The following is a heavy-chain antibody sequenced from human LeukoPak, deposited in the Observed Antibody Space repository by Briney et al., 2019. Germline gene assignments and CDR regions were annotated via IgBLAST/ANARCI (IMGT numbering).Heavy chain of an antibody. J-gene: IGHJ4*02. D-gene: IGHD1-14*01. V-gene: IGHV3-7*03. CDR3: ARVSRWALNRNPHY. Sequence: HPGGSLRLSCAASGFTFSTYWMSWVRQAPGKGLEWVANIKQDGSEKYYVDSVKGRFTISRDNAKNSLYLQMNSLRAEDTAVYYCARVSRWALNRNPHYWGQGTLVTVSS. CDR2: IKQDGSEK. CDR1: GFTFSTYW.